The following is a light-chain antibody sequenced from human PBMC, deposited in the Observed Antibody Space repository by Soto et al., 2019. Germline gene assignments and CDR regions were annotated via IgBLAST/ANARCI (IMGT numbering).Light chain of an antibody. V-gene: IGLV2-14*01. CDR2: DVS. J-gene: IGLJ1*01. CDR1: SSDVGAYNY. Sequence: QSVLTQPASVSGSPGQSVAISCTRTSSDVGAYNYVSWYQQLPGKAPKLLIYDVSHRPSWVSDRFSGSKSGNTASLTISGLQAEDEGDYYCNSYTSSSTLYVFGTGTKVTVL. CDR3: NSYTSSSTLYV.